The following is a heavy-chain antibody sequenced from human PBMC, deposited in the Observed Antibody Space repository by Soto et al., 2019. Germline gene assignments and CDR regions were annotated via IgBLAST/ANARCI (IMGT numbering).Heavy chain of an antibody. Sequence: GASVKVSCKASGYTFTGYYMHWVRQAPGQGLEWMGWINPNSGGTNYAQKFQGWVTMTRDTSISTAYMELSRLRSDDTAVYYCARASPGYSGFTDYGMDVWGQGTTVTVSS. V-gene: IGHV1-2*04. CDR1: GYTFTGYY. J-gene: IGHJ6*02. D-gene: IGHD5-12*01. CDR3: ARASPGYSGFTDYGMDV. CDR2: INPNSGGT.